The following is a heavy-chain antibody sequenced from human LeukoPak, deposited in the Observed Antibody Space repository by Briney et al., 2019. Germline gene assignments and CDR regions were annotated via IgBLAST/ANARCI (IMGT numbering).Heavy chain of an antibody. Sequence: PGGSLRLSCTASGFTFNKYDMHWVRQAPGKGLEWVTFISHDGSQEHYADSVKGRFTISRDNSKQPVYLQMNSLKSEDTALYYCARKYTTSYYSVDYWGQGSLVTVSS. CDR2: ISHDGSQE. D-gene: IGHD2-2*01. V-gene: IGHV3-30*04. CDR3: ARKYTTSYYSVDY. CDR1: GFTFNKYD. J-gene: IGHJ4*02.